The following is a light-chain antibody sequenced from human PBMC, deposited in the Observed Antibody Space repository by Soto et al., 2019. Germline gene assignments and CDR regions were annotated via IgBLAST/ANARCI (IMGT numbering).Light chain of an antibody. J-gene: IGKJ1*01. CDR2: DAS. CDR1: QGISTW. Sequence: GDRVTITCRASQGISTWLAWYQPKPGTAPKLLIYDASSLESGVPSRFSGSGSGTDFTLNISSLQPDDYATYYCQKYSSYSRTVGQGTKVEIK. V-gene: IGKV1-5*01. CDR3: QKYSSYSRT.